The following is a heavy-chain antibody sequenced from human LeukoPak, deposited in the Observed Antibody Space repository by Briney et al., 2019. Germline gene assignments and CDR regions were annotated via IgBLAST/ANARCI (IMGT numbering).Heavy chain of an antibody. Sequence: GGSLRLSCAAPGFSFSNSWMHWVRQAPGKGLVWVSRINSDGTTTYYADSVKGRFTISRDNAKNTLFLQMNSLRPEDTALYYCASAPCLANFWTGYPHYWGQGTLVTVSS. J-gene: IGHJ4*02. CDR2: INSDGTTT. D-gene: IGHD3/OR15-3a*01. CDR1: GFSFSNSW. CDR3: ASAPCLANFWTGYPHY. V-gene: IGHV3-74*01.